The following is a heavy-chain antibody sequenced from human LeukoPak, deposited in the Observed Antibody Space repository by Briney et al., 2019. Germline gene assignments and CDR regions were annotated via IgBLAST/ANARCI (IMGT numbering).Heavy chain of an antibody. CDR1: GGSMSSYY. V-gene: IGHV4-59*01. Sequence: SETLSLTCTVSGGSMSSYYWSWILQPPGKGLQWIGYIYYSGSTNYNPSLKSRVTISVDTSKNQFSLKLSSVTAADTAVYYCARGGIASGSSWYYFDYWGQGTLVTVSS. D-gene: IGHD6-13*01. CDR2: IYYSGST. J-gene: IGHJ4*02. CDR3: ARGGIASGSSWYYFDY.